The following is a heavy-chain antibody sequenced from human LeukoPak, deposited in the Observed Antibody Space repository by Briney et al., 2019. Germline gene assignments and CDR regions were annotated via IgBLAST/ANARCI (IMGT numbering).Heavy chain of an antibody. V-gene: IGHV1-69*13. CDR2: IIPIFGTA. D-gene: IGHD5-18*01. Sequence: ASVKVSCKASGYTFTSNYIHWVRQAPGQGLEWMGGIIPIFGTANYAQKFQGRVTITADESTSTAYMELSSLRSEDTAVYYCARLGDTAYNYWGQGTLVTVSS. CDR3: ARLGDTAYNY. J-gene: IGHJ4*02. CDR1: GYTFTSNY.